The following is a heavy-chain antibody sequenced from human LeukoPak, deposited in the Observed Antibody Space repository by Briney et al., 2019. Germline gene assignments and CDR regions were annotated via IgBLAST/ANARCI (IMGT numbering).Heavy chain of an antibody. CDR2: ISDDGTKR. J-gene: IGHJ5*02. V-gene: IGHV3-30*03. D-gene: IGHD3-3*01. CDR1: EFTFDDYG. CDR3: ARESGFMMVGEINADNWFDP. Sequence: GGSLRLSCAASEFTFDDYGMSWVRRAPGKGLEWVAVISDDGTKRFYADSVKGRFTISRDNSKDTLYLHMKNLRPEDSAVYYCARESGFMMVGEINADNWFDPWGQGTPVTVSS.